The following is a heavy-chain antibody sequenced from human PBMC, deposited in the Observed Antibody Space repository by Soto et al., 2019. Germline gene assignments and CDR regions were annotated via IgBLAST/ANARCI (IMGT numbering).Heavy chain of an antibody. D-gene: IGHD6-6*01. CDR2: VYFSGST. V-gene: IGHV4-59*01. Sequence: SETQSLTCTVSGGTIRSYFWSWIRQPPGKGLEWIGYVYFSGSTNYNPSLKSRVTILVDTSKSQFSLKLSSVTAADTAVYYCATVGQQLVRGNAFDIWGQGTMVTVSS. CDR1: GGTIRSYF. CDR3: ATVGQQLVRGNAFDI. J-gene: IGHJ3*02.